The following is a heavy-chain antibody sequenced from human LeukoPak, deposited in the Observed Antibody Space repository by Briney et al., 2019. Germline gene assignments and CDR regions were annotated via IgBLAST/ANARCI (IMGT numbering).Heavy chain of an antibody. CDR1: GYSFTTYW. Sequence: GQSLKISCKGSGYSFTTYWVAWVRQMPGKGLEWMGTIYPTDSEATYSPSFQGHVTISVDKSLGIAYLQWTSLKTSDTAIYYCARGGHENFDFWGQGTLVTVSS. CDR3: ARGGHENFDF. D-gene: IGHD1-26*01. V-gene: IGHV5-51*01. CDR2: IYPTDSEA. J-gene: IGHJ4*02.